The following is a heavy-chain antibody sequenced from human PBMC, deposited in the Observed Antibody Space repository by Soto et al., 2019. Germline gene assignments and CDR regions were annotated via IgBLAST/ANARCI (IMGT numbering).Heavy chain of an antibody. CDR2: IVPLFGTT. V-gene: IGHV1-69*01. CDR3: GRSQENSGGWYNCFDP. D-gene: IGHD2-15*01. Sequence: QVQLVQSGAEVRKPGSSVKVSCTASGGTFTNYSVHWLRQAPGQGLEWLGGIVPLFGTTNYAQRFRGRVTFTGNESTNTAYMDLGGLRSEDTAIYYCGRSQENSGGWYNCFDPGGQGPLVTVPS. J-gene: IGHJ5*02. CDR1: GGTFTNYS.